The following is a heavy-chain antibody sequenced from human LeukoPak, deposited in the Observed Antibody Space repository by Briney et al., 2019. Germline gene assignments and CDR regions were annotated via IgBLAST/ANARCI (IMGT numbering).Heavy chain of an antibody. Sequence: GGSLRLSCAASGFTFDDYAMHWVRQAPGKGLEWVSGISWNSGSIGYADSVKGRFTISRDNAKNSLYLQMNSLRAEDTALYYCAKADLYYYDSSGPKLDYRGQGTLVTVSS. CDR3: AKADLYYYDSSGPKLDY. J-gene: IGHJ4*02. D-gene: IGHD3-22*01. V-gene: IGHV3-9*01. CDR1: GFTFDDYA. CDR2: ISWNSGSI.